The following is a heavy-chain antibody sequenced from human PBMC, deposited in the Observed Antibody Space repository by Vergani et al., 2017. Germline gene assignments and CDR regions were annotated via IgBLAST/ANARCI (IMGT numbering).Heavy chain of an antibody. CDR2: MNPNSGKT. V-gene: IGHV1-8*03. D-gene: IGHD6-13*01. CDR1: GYTFTSYD. Sequence: QVQLVQSGAEVKKPGASVKVSCKASGYTFTSYDINGVRQATGQGLEWMGWMNPNSGKTGYEQTFKGRVTITRNTSISTAYMELSSLRSDDTAVYYCAIYSSSCYCNNWFDPWGEGTLVTVSS. J-gene: IGHJ5*02. CDR3: AIYSSSCYCNNWFDP.